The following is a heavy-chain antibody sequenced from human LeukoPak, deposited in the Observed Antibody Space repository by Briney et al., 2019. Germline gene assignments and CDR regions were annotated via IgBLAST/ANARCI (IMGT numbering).Heavy chain of an antibody. J-gene: IGHJ6*02. CDR1: GFTFSSYT. CDR3: ARDLGSYYYYYGMDV. V-gene: IGHV3-21*01. D-gene: IGHD1-14*01. CDR2: ISSSSSYI. Sequence: GGSLRLSCAASGFTFSSYTMNWVRQAPGKGLEWVSYISSSSSYIYYADSVKGRFTISRDNAENSLYLQMNSLRAEDTAVYYCARDLGSYYYYYGMDVWGQGTTVTVSS.